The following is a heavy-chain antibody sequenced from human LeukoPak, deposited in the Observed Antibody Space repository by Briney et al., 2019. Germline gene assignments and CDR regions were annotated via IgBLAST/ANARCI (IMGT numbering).Heavy chain of an antibody. CDR2: MYYSGTT. J-gene: IGHJ3*02. V-gene: IGHV4-39*07. CDR1: GGSISSSSYY. D-gene: IGHD2-15*01. Sequence: NTSETLSLTCTVSGGSISSSSYYWGWIRQPPGKGLEWIGSMYYSGTTYYNPSLKSRVTISVDTSKNQFSLKVNSVTAADTAIYYCARDPTILGYCSGGTCYPPYDIWGQGTMVAVSS. CDR3: ARDPTILGYCSGGTCYPPYDI.